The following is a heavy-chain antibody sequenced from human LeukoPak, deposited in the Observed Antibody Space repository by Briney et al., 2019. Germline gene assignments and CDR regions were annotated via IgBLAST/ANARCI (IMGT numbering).Heavy chain of an antibody. CDR2: ISGSGGST. CDR3: AKMVHTEQWLVPFDY. V-gene: IGHV3-23*01. Sequence: SGGSLSLSCAASGFTFSNFAMNWVRQAPGKGLEWVSTISGSGGSTYYADSVKGRFTISRDNSKSTLYLQMNSLRAEDTAVYYCAKMVHTEQWLVPFDYWGQGTLVTVSA. CDR1: GFTFSNFA. D-gene: IGHD6-19*01. J-gene: IGHJ4*02.